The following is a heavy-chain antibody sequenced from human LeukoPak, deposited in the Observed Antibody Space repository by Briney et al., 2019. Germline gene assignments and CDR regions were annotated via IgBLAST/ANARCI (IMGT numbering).Heavy chain of an antibody. D-gene: IGHD6-6*01. Sequence: PSDTLSLTCAVYGGSFSGYYWCWIRQPPGKGLEWIGEINHSGSTNYNPSLKSRVTISVDTSKNQFSLKLSSVTAADTAVYYCARGRLEYSSSSIDYWGQGTLVTVSS. CDR2: INHSGST. CDR1: GGSFSGYY. CDR3: ARGRLEYSSSSIDY. V-gene: IGHV4-34*01. J-gene: IGHJ4*02.